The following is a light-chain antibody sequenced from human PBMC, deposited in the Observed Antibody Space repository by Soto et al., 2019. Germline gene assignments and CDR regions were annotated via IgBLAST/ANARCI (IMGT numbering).Light chain of an antibody. CDR3: QQYDTYWT. J-gene: IGKJ1*01. Sequence: DIQVTPSPSTLSASVGDRVTFTCRASQSISSWLAWDQQKPGKAPKLLIYGASSLESGVPSRFSVSGSGTEFTLTISSLQPDDFATYDCQQYDTYWTCGQGTKVDIK. V-gene: IGKV1-5*01. CDR1: QSISSW. CDR2: GAS.